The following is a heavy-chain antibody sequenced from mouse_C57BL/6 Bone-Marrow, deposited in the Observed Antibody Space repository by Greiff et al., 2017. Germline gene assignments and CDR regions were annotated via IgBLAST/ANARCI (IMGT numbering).Heavy chain of an antibody. CDR2: IDPSDSYT. V-gene: IGHV1-69*01. Sequence: QVQLQQPGAELVMPGASVKLSCKASGYTFTSYWMHWVKQRPGQGLEWIGEIDPSDSYTNYNQKFKGKSTLTVDKSSSTAYMQLSSLTSEDSAVYYWAREDDYEGFAYWGQGTLVTVSA. J-gene: IGHJ3*01. CDR1: GYTFTSYW. CDR3: AREDDYEGFAY. D-gene: IGHD2-4*01.